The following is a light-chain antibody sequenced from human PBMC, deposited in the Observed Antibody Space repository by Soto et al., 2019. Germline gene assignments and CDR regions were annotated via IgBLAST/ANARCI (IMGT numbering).Light chain of an antibody. V-gene: IGLV2-14*02. CDR1: SSDVGTYKP. J-gene: IGLJ2*01. CDR2: DDT. CDR3: SSYTSSSTLHVV. Sequence: QSALTQPASVSGSPGQSITISCTGTSSDVGTYKPVSWYQQYPGKAPKVIIYDDTKRPSGVSSRFSGSKSGNTASPTISGLQAEDEADYYCSSYTSSSTLHVVFGGGTKLTVL.